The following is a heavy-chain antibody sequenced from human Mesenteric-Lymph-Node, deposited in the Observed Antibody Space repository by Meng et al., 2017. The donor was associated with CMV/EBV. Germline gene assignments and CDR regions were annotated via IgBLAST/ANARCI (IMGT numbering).Heavy chain of an antibody. Sequence: SETLSLTCNVSGYSIISGYYWSWIRQPPGKGLEWIGEINHSGSTNYNPSLKSRVTISVDTSKNQFSLKLSSVTAADTAVYYCARPFIAAAPGQGMDVWGQGTTVTVSS. CDR1: GYSIISGYY. CDR2: INHSGST. V-gene: IGHV4-34*01. D-gene: IGHD6-13*01. CDR3: ARPFIAAAPGQGMDV. J-gene: IGHJ6*02.